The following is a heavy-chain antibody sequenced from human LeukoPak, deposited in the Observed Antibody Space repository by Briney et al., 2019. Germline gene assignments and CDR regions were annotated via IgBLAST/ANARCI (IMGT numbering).Heavy chain of an antibody. CDR3: ARVDRYDLYFDY. CDR2: ISYSGST. V-gene: IGHV4-30-4*07. Sequence: SETLSLTCTVSGGSISSGGYSWSWIRQPPGKGLEWIGYISYSGSTYYNPSLKSRVAISVDTSKNQFSLKLRSVTAAGTAVYYCARVDRYDLYFDYWGQGTLVTVSS. J-gene: IGHJ4*02. CDR1: GGSISSGGYS. D-gene: IGHD3-3*01.